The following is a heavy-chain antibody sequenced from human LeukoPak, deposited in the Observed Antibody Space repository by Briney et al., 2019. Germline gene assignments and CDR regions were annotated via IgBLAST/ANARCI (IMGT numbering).Heavy chain of an antibody. CDR3: ARVRWFWLSLNAKTYYFDY. V-gene: IGHV4-30-4*01. D-gene: IGHD3-9*01. Sequence: NPSETLSLTCTVSGGSISSGDYYWSWIRQPPGKGLEWIGYIYYSGRTYYNPSLKSRVTISVDTSKNQFSLKLSSVTAADTAVYYCARVRWFWLSLNAKTYYFDYWGQGTLVTVSS. CDR1: GGSISSGDYY. J-gene: IGHJ4*02. CDR2: IYYSGRT.